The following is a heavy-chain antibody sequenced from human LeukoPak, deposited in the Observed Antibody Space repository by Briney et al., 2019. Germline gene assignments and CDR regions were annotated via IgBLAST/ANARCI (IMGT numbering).Heavy chain of an antibody. V-gene: IGHV4-61*02. Sequence: PSQTLSLTCTVSGGSISSGSYYWSWIRQPAGKGLEWIARIYTSGSTNYNPSLKSRVTISVDTSKNQFSLKLSSVAAADTAVYYCASSSSWSDYWGQGTLVTVSS. CDR3: ASSSSWSDY. CDR2: IYTSGST. CDR1: GGSISSGSYY. D-gene: IGHD6-13*01. J-gene: IGHJ4*02.